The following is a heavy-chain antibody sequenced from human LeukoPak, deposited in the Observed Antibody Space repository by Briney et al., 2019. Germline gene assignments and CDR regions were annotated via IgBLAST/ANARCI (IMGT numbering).Heavy chain of an antibody. CDR1: SASITSSPYF. CDR3: ARVRGNGSGADY. V-gene: IGHV4-39*01. Sequence: PSETLSLTCTVSSASITSSPYFWGWIRQSPGKGLEWIGSISYSGTTYYNPSLKSRVTISVDTSKNQFSLKLSSVTAADTAVYYCARVRGNGSGADYWGQGTLVTVSS. D-gene: IGHD3-10*01. J-gene: IGHJ4*02. CDR2: ISYSGTT.